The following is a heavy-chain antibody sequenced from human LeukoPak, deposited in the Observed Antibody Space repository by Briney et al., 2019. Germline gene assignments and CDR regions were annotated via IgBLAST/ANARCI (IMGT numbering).Heavy chain of an antibody. Sequence: PGGSLRLSCAASGFTLSSYWMSWVRQAPGKGLEWVANIKQDGGEEYYVGSVKGRFTVSRDNAKNSLYLQMNSLRAEDTAVYYCAREWNYYGSGIMDVWGKGTTVTVSS. D-gene: IGHD3-10*01. CDR3: AREWNYYGSGIMDV. CDR1: GFTLSSYW. CDR2: IKQDGGEE. J-gene: IGHJ6*04. V-gene: IGHV3-7*01.